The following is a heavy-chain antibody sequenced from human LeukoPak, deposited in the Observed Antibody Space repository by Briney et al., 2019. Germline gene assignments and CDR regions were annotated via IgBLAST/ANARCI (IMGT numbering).Heavy chain of an antibody. V-gene: IGHV3-9*01. D-gene: IGHD7-27*01. CDR1: GFTVSSNY. Sequence: GGSLRLSCAASGFTVSSNYMSWVRQAPGKGLEWVSGITWNSGSTDYADSVDGRFTISRDNAKNSLYLQMNSLRPEDTAFYYCAKGNWGSAFDIWGQGTLVTVSS. CDR2: ITWNSGST. J-gene: IGHJ3*02. CDR3: AKGNWGSAFDI.